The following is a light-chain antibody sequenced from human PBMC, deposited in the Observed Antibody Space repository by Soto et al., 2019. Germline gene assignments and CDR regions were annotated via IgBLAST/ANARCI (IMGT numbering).Light chain of an antibody. CDR2: DAS. CDR1: QSVFSW. CDR3: QQYTSFSSS. Sequence: DIQMTQSPSTLSASVGDRVTITCRASQSVFSWLAWYQQKPGQAPKLLIYDASTLEGGVPSRFSGSGSGTEFTLTIGGLQPDDFATYHCQQYTSFSSSFGQGTKVEVK. V-gene: IGKV1-5*01. J-gene: IGKJ1*01.